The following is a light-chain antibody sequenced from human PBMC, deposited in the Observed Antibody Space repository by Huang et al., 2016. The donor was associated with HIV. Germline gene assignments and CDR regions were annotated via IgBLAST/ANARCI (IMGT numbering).Light chain of an antibody. CDR3: QQRSDWPRT. CDR1: QSVSSD. J-gene: IGKJ2*01. CDR2: VAS. V-gene: IGKV3-11*01. Sequence: EIVLTQSPATLSLSPGERAPLSCRASQSVSSDLDWYQQKAGQAPRLLIYVASNRANGIPARFSGSGSGTDFTLTISSLEPEDFAVYYCQQRSDWPRTFGQGTKLEIK.